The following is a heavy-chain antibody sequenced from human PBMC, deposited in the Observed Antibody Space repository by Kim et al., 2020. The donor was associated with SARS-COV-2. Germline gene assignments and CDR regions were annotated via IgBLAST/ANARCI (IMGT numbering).Heavy chain of an antibody. Sequence: GGSLRLSCADSGFTFSTYGMHWVRQAPGKGLEYVSAINSNGGSTYYVDSVKGRFTISRDNSKNTLYLQMASLRTEDKAVYYCTRDSRNWYFDLWGRGTLV. V-gene: IGHV3-64*02. CDR1: GFTFSTYG. CDR2: INSNGGST. CDR3: TRDSRNWYFDL. J-gene: IGHJ2*01.